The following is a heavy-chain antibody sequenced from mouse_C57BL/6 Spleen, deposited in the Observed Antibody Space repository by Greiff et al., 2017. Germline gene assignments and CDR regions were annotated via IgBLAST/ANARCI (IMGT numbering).Heavy chain of an antibody. CDR3: ARFWGPTTVVPSYAMDY. V-gene: IGHV2-2*01. Sequence: QVQLQQSGPGLMQPSQSLSITCTVSGFSLTSYGVHWVRQSPGKRLEWLGVIWSGGSTDYNAAFISRLSISKDNSKSQVFFKMNSLQADDTAIYYCARFWGPTTVVPSYAMDYWGQGTSVTVSS. CDR2: IWSGGST. J-gene: IGHJ4*01. D-gene: IGHD1-1*01. CDR1: GFSLTSYG.